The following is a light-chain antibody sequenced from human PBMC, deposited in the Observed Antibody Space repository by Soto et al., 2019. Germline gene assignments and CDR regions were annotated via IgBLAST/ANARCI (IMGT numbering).Light chain of an antibody. CDR3: QQRSSWPRT. V-gene: IGKV3-11*01. Sequence: EIVLTQSPATLSLSPGERATLSCRASQSVSSYLAWYQQKPGHTPRLLIYDASNRATGIPARFSGSGSGTDFTLTISSLEPEDFAVYYCQQRSSWPRTFGQGTNLEIK. CDR2: DAS. J-gene: IGKJ2*01. CDR1: QSVSSY.